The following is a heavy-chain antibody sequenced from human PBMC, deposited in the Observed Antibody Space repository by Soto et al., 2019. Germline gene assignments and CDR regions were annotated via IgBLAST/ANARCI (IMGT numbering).Heavy chain of an antibody. Sequence: EVQLVESGGNLVQSGGSLRLSCAASGFTFSSYNMNWVRQAPGKGLEWVSYISSSSGTIYYADSVQGRFTISRDNAKDSLYLQMNNLRDEDTDVYYCARDRSSGWPGVSDIWGRGTMVTVSS. CDR2: ISSSSGTI. D-gene: IGHD6-19*01. CDR3: ARDRSSGWPGVSDI. J-gene: IGHJ3*02. V-gene: IGHV3-48*02. CDR1: GFTFSSYN.